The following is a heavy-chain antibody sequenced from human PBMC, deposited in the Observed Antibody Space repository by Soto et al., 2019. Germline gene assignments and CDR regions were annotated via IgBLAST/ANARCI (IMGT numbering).Heavy chain of an antibody. Sequence: GGSLRLSCAASGFTFSSYWMSWVRQAPGKGLEWVANIKQDGSEKYYVDSVKGRFTISRDNAKNSLYLQMNSLRAEDTAVYYCARLPGRYCSGGSCYRVYYFDYWGQGTLVTVSS. CDR3: ARLPGRYCSGGSCYRVYYFDY. D-gene: IGHD2-15*01. J-gene: IGHJ4*02. CDR2: IKQDGSEK. CDR1: GFTFSSYW. V-gene: IGHV3-7*01.